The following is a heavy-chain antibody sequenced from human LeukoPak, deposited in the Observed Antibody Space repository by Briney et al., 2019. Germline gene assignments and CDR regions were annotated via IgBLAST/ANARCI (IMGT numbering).Heavy chain of an antibody. D-gene: IGHD2-2*01. CDR3: ARDQVVPYYMDV. J-gene: IGHJ6*03. V-gene: IGHV3-7*01. Sequence: PGGSLRLSCAASGFTFSSYSMNWVRQAPGKGLEWVANIKQDGSEKYYFDSVKGRFTISRDNAKNSLYLQMNSLRAEDTAVYYCARDQVVPYYMDVWGKGTTVTISS. CDR2: IKQDGSEK. CDR1: GFTFSSYS.